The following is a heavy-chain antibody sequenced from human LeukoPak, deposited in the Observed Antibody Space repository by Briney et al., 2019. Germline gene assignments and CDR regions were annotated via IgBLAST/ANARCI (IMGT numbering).Heavy chain of an antibody. V-gene: IGHV3-66*01. Sequence: GGSLRLSCAASGFTVSSIYMSWVRQAPGKGLEWVSVIYSDGNTYYADSVKGRFTISRDNSKNTVYLQMNSLRAEDTAVYYCAKVAKYYYGSETYYFFEHWGQGTPVTASS. J-gene: IGHJ4*02. CDR3: AKVAKYYYGSETYYFFEH. CDR2: IYSDGNT. CDR1: GFTVSSIY. D-gene: IGHD3-10*01.